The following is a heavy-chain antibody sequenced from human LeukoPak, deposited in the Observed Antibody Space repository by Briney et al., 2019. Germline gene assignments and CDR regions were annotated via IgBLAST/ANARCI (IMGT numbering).Heavy chain of an antibody. V-gene: IGHV3-53*01. D-gene: IGHD4/OR15-4a*01. CDR1: GFTVSSNS. J-gene: IGHJ4*02. CDR2: IYSDNT. Sequence: GGSLRLSCTVSGFTVSSNSMSWVRKAPGKGLEWVSFIYSDNTHYSDSVKGRFTISRDNSKNTLYLQMNSMSGEDTAVYYCARPAGAYSHPYDYWGQGTLVTVSS. CDR3: ARPAGAYSHPYDY.